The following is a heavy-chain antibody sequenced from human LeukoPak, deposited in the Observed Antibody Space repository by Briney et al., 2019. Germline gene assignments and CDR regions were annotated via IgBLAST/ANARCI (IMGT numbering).Heavy chain of an antibody. V-gene: IGHV1-69*13. D-gene: IGHD3-22*01. Sequence: SVQVSCKASGGTFSSYAISWVRQAPGQGLEWMGGIIPIFGTANYAQKFQGRVTITADESTSTAYMELSSLRSEDTAVYYCARGYDSSGYYYKAFDIWGQGTMVTVSS. CDR2: IIPIFGTA. CDR1: GGTFSSYA. CDR3: ARGYDSSGYYYKAFDI. J-gene: IGHJ3*02.